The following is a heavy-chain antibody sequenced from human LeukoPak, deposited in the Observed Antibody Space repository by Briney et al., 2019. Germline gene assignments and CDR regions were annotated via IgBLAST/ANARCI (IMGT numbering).Heavy chain of an antibody. CDR1: GFTFSRYW. V-gene: IGHV3-7*01. CDR3: ARRGAGTGATDY. CDR2: IKQDGSET. J-gene: IGHJ4*02. D-gene: IGHD1-1*01. Sequence: QSGGSLRLSCAASGFTFSRYWMTWVRQAPGKGLEWVANIKQDGSETYYVDSVKGRFTISRDNAKNTLYLQMNSLRAEDTAVYYCARRGAGTGATDYWGQGTLVTVSS.